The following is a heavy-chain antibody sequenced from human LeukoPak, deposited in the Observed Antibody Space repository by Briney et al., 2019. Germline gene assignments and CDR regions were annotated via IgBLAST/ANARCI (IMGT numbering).Heavy chain of an antibody. J-gene: IGHJ3*02. CDR3: ARNERYYGSGSYAYGAFDS. V-gene: IGHV3-23*01. D-gene: IGHD3-10*01. CDR1: GFTFSSYA. CDR2: INNSGSST. Sequence: GGSLRLSCEASGFTFSSYAMSWVRQAPGKGLEWVSAINNSGSSTYYADSVKGRFTISRDNAKNSLYLQMNSLRAEDTAVYYCARNERYYGSGSYAYGAFDSWGQGTMVTVSS.